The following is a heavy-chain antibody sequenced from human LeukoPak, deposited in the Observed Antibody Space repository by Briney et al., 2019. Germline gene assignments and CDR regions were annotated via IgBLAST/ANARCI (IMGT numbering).Heavy chain of an antibody. V-gene: IGHV3-30*03. CDR3: ARTHGTLTGTGFDY. J-gene: IGHJ4*02. Sequence: PGGSLRLSCAASGFTFSSYGMHWVRQAPGKGLEWVAVISYDGSNKYYADSVKDRFTTSRDNAKNSLFLQMNSLRAEDTAVYYCARTHGTLTGTGFDYWGQGTLVTVSS. CDR2: ISYDGSNK. D-gene: IGHD1-20*01. CDR1: GFTFSSYG.